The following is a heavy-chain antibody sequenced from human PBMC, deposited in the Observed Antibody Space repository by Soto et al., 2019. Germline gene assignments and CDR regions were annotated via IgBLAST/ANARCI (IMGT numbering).Heavy chain of an antibody. CDR2: IIPIFGTA. J-gene: IGHJ5*02. CDR3: ARDAAVESSRRLLNWFDP. CDR1: GGTFSMYA. D-gene: IGHD6-19*01. V-gene: IGHV1-69*06. Sequence: SVKVSCKASGGTFSMYAISGVRQSGLRWRDGMGGIIPIFGTANYAQKFQGRVTITADKSTSTAYMELSSLRSEDTAVYYCARDAAVESSRRLLNWFDPWGQGTLVTVSS.